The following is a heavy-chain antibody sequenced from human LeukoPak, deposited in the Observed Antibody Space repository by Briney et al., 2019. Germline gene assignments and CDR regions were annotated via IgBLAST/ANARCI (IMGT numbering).Heavy chain of an antibody. CDR3: ARVALALTGSYYFDF. J-gene: IGHJ4*02. D-gene: IGHD3-9*01. CDR2: IYPGDSDT. Sequence: GESLKISCKVSGYNFTNYWIAWVRQMPGKGLEWMAIIYPGDSDTIYSPSFQGQVTISADKSITTAYLQWSSLKASDTAMYYCARVALALTGSYYFDFWGQGALVTVAS. CDR1: GYNFTNYW. V-gene: IGHV5-51*01.